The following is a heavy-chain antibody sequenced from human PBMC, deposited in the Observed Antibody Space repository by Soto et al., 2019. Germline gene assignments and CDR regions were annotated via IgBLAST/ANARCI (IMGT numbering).Heavy chain of an antibody. CDR1: GYTFTSYY. CDR2: INPSGGST. V-gene: IGHV1-46*01. Sequence: SCKASGYTFTSYYMHWVRQAPGQGLEWMGIINPSGGSTSYAQKFQGRVTMTRDTSTSTVYMELSSLRSEDTAVYYCARSSGYYDILTGPWGAFDIWGQGTMVTVSS. D-gene: IGHD3-9*01. J-gene: IGHJ3*02. CDR3: ARSSGYYDILTGPWGAFDI.